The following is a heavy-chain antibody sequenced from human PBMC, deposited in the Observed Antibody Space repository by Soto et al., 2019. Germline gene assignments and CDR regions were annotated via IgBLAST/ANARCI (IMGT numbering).Heavy chain of an antibody. CDR2: ISTDNADT. CDR1: GYTFPNFG. V-gene: IGHV1-18*04. Sequence: ASVKVSCKASGYTFPNFGISWVRQAPGQGLEWLGWISTDNADTKYAQKIQARVTLTTDTATTTVYMELTSLRPDDTAVYYCPRDAKDHEILTGYNHWFDPWG. J-gene: IGHJ5*02. D-gene: IGHD3-9*01. CDR3: PRDAKDHEILTGYNHWFDP.